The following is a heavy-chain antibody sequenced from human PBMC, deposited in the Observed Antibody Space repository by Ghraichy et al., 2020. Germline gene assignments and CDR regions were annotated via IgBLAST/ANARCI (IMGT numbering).Heavy chain of an antibody. Sequence: GESLNISCKASGYSFTTYWIAWVRQMPGKGLEWMGIIYPDDSDTRYSPSFQGQVAISADKSISTAYLQWSSLKASDTATYYCARREGRSVMVDYWGQGTLVTVSS. CDR1: GYSFTTYW. CDR2: IYPDDSDT. J-gene: IGHJ4*02. D-gene: IGHD2-21*01. V-gene: IGHV5-51*01. CDR3: ARREGRSVMVDY.